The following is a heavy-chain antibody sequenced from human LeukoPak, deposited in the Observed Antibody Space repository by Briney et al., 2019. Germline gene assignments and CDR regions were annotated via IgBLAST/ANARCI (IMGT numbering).Heavy chain of an antibody. D-gene: IGHD3-10*01. V-gene: IGHV3-30*18. Sequence: GGSLRLSCAASGFTFSSYWMHWVRQAPGKGLEWVAVISYDGSNKYYADSVKGRFTISRDNSKNTLYLQMNSLRAEDTAVYYCAKSITMVRGVPDDAFDIWGQGTMVTVSS. CDR1: GFTFSSYW. CDR3: AKSITMVRGVPDDAFDI. CDR2: ISYDGSNK. J-gene: IGHJ3*02.